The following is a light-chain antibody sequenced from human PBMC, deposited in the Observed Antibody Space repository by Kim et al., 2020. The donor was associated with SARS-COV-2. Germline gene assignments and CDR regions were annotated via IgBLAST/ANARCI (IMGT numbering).Light chain of an antibody. CDR1: QSVSNNY. CDR3: QQYDTSPSCT. J-gene: IGKJ2*02. V-gene: IGKV3-20*01. CDR2: GAS. Sequence: EIVLTQSPGTLSLSPGERATLYCRASQSVSNNYLAWYQQKPGQAPRLLIYGASSRATGIPDRFSGSGSGTDFTLTISRLESEDFALYYCQQYDTSPSCTFGQGTKLEI.